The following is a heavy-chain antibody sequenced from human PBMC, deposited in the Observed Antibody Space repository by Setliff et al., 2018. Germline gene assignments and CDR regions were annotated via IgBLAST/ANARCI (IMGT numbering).Heavy chain of an antibody. V-gene: IGHV1-69*06. CDR3: ATSPKKVTGSDYYNYYMDV. Sequence: ASVKVSCKTSGTTFNSHAINWVRQAPGQGLEWMGRIITAFGSAISAQKFQDRVSITADRTTYTAYLELTSLTLEDTAAYYCATSPKKVTGSDYYNYYMDVWGKGTTVTVSS. CDR1: GTTFNSHA. CDR2: IITAFGSA. D-gene: IGHD3-9*01. J-gene: IGHJ6*03.